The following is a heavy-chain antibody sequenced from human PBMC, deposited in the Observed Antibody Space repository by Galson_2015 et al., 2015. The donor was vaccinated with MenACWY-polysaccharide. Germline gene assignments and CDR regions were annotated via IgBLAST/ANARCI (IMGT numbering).Heavy chain of an antibody. CDR1: GYTFTGNF. D-gene: IGHD2-2*01. CDR3: TTVPTYQQAEGNWFGP. V-gene: IGHV1-2*02. CDR2: INPNSGAT. J-gene: IGHJ5*02. Sequence: SVKVSCKASGYTFTGNFIHWVRQAPGQGLEWMGWINPNSGATSYAQKFQGRVTMTRDTSINTAYMELNRLRSDDTAMHYCTTVPTYQQAEGNWFGPWGQGTPVTVSS.